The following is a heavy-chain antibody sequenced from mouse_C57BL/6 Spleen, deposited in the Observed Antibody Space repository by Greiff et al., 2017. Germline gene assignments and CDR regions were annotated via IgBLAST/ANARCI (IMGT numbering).Heavy chain of an antibody. V-gene: IGHV6-3*01. CDR2: IRLKSDNYAT. J-gene: IGHJ1*03. CDR1: GFTFSNYW. CDR3: TGILRYWYFDV. D-gene: IGHD1-1*01. Sequence: DVHLVESGGGLVQPGGSMKLSCVASGFTFSNYWMNWVRQSPEKGLEWVAQIRLKSDNYATHYAESVKGRFTISRDDSKSSVYLQMNNLRAEDTGIYYCTGILRYWYFDVWGTGTTVTVSS.